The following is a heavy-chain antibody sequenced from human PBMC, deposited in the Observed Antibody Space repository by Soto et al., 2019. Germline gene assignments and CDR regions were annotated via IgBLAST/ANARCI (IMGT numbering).Heavy chain of an antibody. J-gene: IGHJ4*02. D-gene: IGHD2-15*01. CDR3: ARECGGSCYASIRDY. CDR2: ISAYNGNT. Sequence: ASVKVSCKASGYTFTSYAMYWVRQAPGQRLEWMGWISAYNGNTNYAQKLQGRVTMTTDTSTSTAYMELRSLRSDDTAVYYCARECGGSCYASIRDYWGQGTLVTVSS. CDR1: GYTFTSYA. V-gene: IGHV1-18*01.